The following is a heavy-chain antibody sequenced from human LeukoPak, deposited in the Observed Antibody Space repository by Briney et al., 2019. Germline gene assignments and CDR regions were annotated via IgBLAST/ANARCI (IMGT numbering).Heavy chain of an antibody. D-gene: IGHD1-26*01. CDR2: IYRGDSDT. Sequence: GESLKISCHGPGYSFSNYCIAWVRQMPGQGLEWRGIIYRGDSDTRYSPSFQGQVTIPADRSISTASLQWSSLKASDTAMYYCARRSGSFQGDYNFDFWGQGTLVTVSS. J-gene: IGHJ4*02. CDR1: GYSFSNYC. V-gene: IGHV5-51*01. CDR3: ARRSGSFQGDYNFDF.